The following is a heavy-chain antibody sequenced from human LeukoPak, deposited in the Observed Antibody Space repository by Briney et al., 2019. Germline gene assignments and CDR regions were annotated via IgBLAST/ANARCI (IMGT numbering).Heavy chain of an antibody. CDR1: GFTFSDYY. CDR3: ASSSTRSNYYYMDV. J-gene: IGHJ6*03. D-gene: IGHD2-2*01. V-gene: IGHV3-11*04. CDR2: ISSSGSTT. Sequence: GGSLRLSCAASGFTFSDYYMSWIRQAPGKGLEWVSYISSSGSTTYYADSVKGRFTISRDNAKNSLYLQMNSLRAEDTAVYYCASSSTRSNYYYMDVWGKGTTVTVSS.